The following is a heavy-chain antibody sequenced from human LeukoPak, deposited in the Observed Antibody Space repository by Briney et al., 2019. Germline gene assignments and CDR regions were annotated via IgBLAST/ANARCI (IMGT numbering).Heavy chain of an antibody. CDR2: IIPIFGTA. CDR3: AAVVPAVMGYFDY. Sequence: SVTVSCKASGGTFSSYALSWVRQAPGQGLEWMGGIIPIFGTANYAQKFQGRVTITADESTSTAYMELSSLRSEDTAVYYCAAVVPAVMGYFDYWGQGTLVTVSS. J-gene: IGHJ4*02. CDR1: GGTFSSYA. D-gene: IGHD2-2*01. V-gene: IGHV1-69*13.